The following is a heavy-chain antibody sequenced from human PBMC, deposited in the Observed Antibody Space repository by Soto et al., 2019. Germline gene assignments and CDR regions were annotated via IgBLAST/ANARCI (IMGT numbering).Heavy chain of an antibody. CDR2: INHSGST. CDR1: GGSFSGYY. J-gene: IGHJ6*02. V-gene: IGHV4-34*01. D-gene: IGHD3-3*01. CDR3: AREPGGVLRFLEWLSHRYYYYYGMDV. Sequence: SETLSLTCAVYGGSFSGYYWSWIRQPPGKGLEWIGEINHSGSTNYNPSLKSRVTISVDTSKNQFSLKLNSVTAADTAVYYCAREPGGVLRFLEWLSHRYYYYYGMDVWGQGTTVTVSS.